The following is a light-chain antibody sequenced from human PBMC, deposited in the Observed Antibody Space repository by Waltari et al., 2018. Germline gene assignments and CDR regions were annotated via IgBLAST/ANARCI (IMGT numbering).Light chain of an antibody. J-gene: IGLJ3*02. CDR2: RND. CDR3: AAWDDSLNAWI. Sequence: QSLLTQPPSISGAPGQRVTISCSGGSSTIGRNSVNWYEQVPGTAPQLVMFRNDQRPSGVSDRFSGSKSGTSASLAINGLLSADENDYICAAWDDSLNAWIFGGGTRLTVL. V-gene: IGLV1-44*01. CDR1: SSTIGRNS.